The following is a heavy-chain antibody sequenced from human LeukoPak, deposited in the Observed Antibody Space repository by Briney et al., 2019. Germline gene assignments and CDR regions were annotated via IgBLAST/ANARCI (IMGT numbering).Heavy chain of an antibody. Sequence: PSETLSLTCTVSGGSISSYYWSWIRQPPGKGLEWIGYIYYSGSTSYNPSLKSRVTISVDTSKNQFSLKLSSVTAADTAVYYCAVAASGMQDYWGQGTLVTVSS. V-gene: IGHV4-59*08. CDR3: AVAASGMQDY. CDR2: IYYSGST. D-gene: IGHD2-15*01. CDR1: GGSISSYY. J-gene: IGHJ4*02.